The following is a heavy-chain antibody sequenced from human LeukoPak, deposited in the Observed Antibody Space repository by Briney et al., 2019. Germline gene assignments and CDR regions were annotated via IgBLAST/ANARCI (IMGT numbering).Heavy chain of an antibody. Sequence: SETLSLTCTVSGGSISSYYWSCIRQPPGKGLEWIGYIYYSGSTNYNPSLKSRVTISVDTSKNQFSLKLSSVTAADTAVYYCARLDGGNWYFDLWGRGTLVTVSS. V-gene: IGHV4-59*08. J-gene: IGHJ2*01. CDR3: ARLDGGNWYFDL. D-gene: IGHD4-23*01. CDR2: IYYSGST. CDR1: GGSISSYY.